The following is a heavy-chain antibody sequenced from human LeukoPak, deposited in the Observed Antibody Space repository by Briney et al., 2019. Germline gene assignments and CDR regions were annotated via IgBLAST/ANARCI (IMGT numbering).Heavy chain of an antibody. CDR1: GGSFSGYY. CDR3: ARAGRYYYDSSGYYVDY. D-gene: IGHD3-22*01. J-gene: IGHJ4*02. CDR2: INHSGST. Sequence: PSETLSLTCAVYGGSFSGYYWSWIRQPPGKGLEWIGEINHSGSTNYNPSLKSRVTISVDTSKNQFSLKLSSVTAADTAVYYCARAGRYYYDSSGYYVDYWGQGTLVTVSS. V-gene: IGHV4-34*01.